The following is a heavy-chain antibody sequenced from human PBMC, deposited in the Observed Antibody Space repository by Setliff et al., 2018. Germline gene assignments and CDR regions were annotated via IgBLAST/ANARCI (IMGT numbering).Heavy chain of an antibody. D-gene: IGHD5-12*01. J-gene: IGHJ4*02. CDR3: VRGPGPSVVVAMPFDR. CDR2: ISAYNGYI. Sequence: ASVKVSCKASGYTFTGHYIHWVRQAPGQGLEWMGWISAYNGYIIYAQKLQGRVTMTTDTSTSTAYMEVASLRSDDTAVYYCVRGPGPSVVVAMPFDRWGQGTLVTVSS. CDR1: GYTFTGHY. V-gene: IGHV1-18*04.